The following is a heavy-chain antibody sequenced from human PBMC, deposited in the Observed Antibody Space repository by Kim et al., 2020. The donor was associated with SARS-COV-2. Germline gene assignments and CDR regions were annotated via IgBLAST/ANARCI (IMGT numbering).Heavy chain of an antibody. Sequence: ASVKVSCKASGYTFTGYYMHWVRQAPGQGLEWMGRINPNSGGTNYVQKFQGRVTMTRDTYISTAYMELSRLRSDDTAVYYCARDIEYCSGGSCLGHRHFDYWGQGTLVTVSS. CDR1: GYTFTGYY. J-gene: IGHJ4*02. CDR2: INPNSGGT. V-gene: IGHV1-2*06. D-gene: IGHD2-15*01. CDR3: ARDIEYCSGGSCLGHRHFDY.